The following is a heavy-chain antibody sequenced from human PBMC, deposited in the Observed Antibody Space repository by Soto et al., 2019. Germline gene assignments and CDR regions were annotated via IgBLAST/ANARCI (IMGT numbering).Heavy chain of an antibody. CDR3: AKEQNRDRSGSYTPNYYYGMDV. CDR1: GFTLSSYG. Sequence: GGSLRLSCAASGFTLSSYGMHWVRQAPGKGLEWVALVSYDGSNTYYVDSVKGRFTISRDNSKNTLYLQMNSLGAEDTAVYYCAKEQNRDRSGSYTPNYYYGMDVWGQGTTVTVSS. V-gene: IGHV3-30*18. D-gene: IGHD3-10*01. J-gene: IGHJ6*02. CDR2: VSYDGSNT.